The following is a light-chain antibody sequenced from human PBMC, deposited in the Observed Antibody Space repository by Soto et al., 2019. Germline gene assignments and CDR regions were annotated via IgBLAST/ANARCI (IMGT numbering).Light chain of an antibody. J-gene: IGKJ2*01. Sequence: DMVLTQSPGTLSLSAGERATLSCRASQSVSSNYLAWYQQKPGQAPMLLIYGASSRATGIPDRFSGIWSGTDFTITITGLEPEESAVYYCQQSDRFPFTFGQGNKLQIK. CDR1: QSVSSNY. CDR3: QQSDRFPFT. CDR2: GAS. V-gene: IGKV3-20*01.